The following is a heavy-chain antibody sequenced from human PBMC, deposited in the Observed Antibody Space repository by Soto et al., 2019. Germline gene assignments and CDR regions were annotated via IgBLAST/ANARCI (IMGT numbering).Heavy chain of an antibody. J-gene: IGHJ6*02. Sequence: ASVKVSCKASGYTFTSYDINWVRQATGQGLEGMGWMNPNSGNTGYAQKFQGRVTMTRNTSISTAYMELSSLRSEDTAVYYCARVPTGGDFWSGYYASYYYYGMDVWGRGTTVTVSS. CDR1: GYTFTSYD. D-gene: IGHD3-3*01. CDR2: MNPNSGNT. CDR3: ARVPTGGDFWSGYYASYYYYGMDV. V-gene: IGHV1-8*01.